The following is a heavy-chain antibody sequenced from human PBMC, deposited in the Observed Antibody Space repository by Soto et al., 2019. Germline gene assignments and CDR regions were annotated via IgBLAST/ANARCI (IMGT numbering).Heavy chain of an antibody. J-gene: IGHJ6*02. CDR2: IIPIFGTA. D-gene: IGHD1-26*01. Sequence: SVKVSCKASGGTFSSYAISWVRQAPGQGLEWMGGIIPIFGTANYAQKFQGRVTITADKSTSTAYMELSSLRSEDTAVYYCAVGGVGATGNYYYGMDVWGQGTTVTVS. CDR1: GGTFSSYA. V-gene: IGHV1-69*06. CDR3: AVGGVGATGNYYYGMDV.